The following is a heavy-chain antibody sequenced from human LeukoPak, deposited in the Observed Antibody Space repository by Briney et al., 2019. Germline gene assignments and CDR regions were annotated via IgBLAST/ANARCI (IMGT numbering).Heavy chain of an antibody. CDR3: ATEGVEGIVVVPALGY. CDR1: GYTLTELS. Sequence: ASVKVSCKVSGYTLTELSMHWVRQAPGKGLEWMGGFDPEDGGTIYAQKFQGRVTMTEDTSTDTAYMELSSLRSEDTAVYYCATEGVEGIVVVPALGYWGQGTLVTVSS. CDR2: FDPEDGGT. D-gene: IGHD2-2*01. J-gene: IGHJ4*02. V-gene: IGHV1-24*01.